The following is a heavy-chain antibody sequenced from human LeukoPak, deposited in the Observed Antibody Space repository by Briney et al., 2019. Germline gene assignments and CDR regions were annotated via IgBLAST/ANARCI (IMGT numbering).Heavy chain of an antibody. V-gene: IGHV5-51*01. J-gene: IGHJ6*02. CDR2: IYPVDSDT. CDR3: ARSGVYHGSGTLRWPDGMDV. Sequence: AESLKISCKGSRYSLTSYCIGWVRRTPRKSLEWMGIIYPVDSDTRYSPSFQGQVTISADKSISTDYLKWRSLKASDTAMYYCARSGVYHGSGTLRWPDGMDVWGQGTTVTVSS. CDR1: RYSLTSYC. D-gene: IGHD3-10*01.